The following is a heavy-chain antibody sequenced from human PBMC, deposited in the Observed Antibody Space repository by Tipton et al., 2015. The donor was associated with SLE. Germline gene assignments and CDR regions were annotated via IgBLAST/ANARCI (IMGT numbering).Heavy chain of an antibody. Sequence: TLSLTCTVTGDSISSTPYYWGWIRQAPGKGLEWIGSISYSGRTYYNPSLKSRLTISVDTSKNQFSLKLSSMTAADTAVYYCARLSRDRAVAGFNWFDPWGQGTLVTVSS. CDR2: ISYSGRT. V-gene: IGHV4-39*07. CDR1: GDSISSTPYY. CDR3: ARLSRDRAVAGFNWFDP. J-gene: IGHJ5*02. D-gene: IGHD6-19*01.